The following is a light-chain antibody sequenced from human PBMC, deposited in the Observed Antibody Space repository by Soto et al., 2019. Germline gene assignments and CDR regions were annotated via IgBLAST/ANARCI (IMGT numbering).Light chain of an antibody. Sequence: QSVLTQPASVSGSPGQSITISCTGTSSDVGDYNYVSWYQQHPGKAPKLMIYEVSNRPSGVSNRFSGSKSGNTASLTISGLQAEDEADYSCSSYTDSSTYVVFGGGTKLTVL. CDR3: SSYTDSSTYVV. CDR2: EVS. CDR1: SSDVGDYNY. J-gene: IGLJ2*01. V-gene: IGLV2-14*01.